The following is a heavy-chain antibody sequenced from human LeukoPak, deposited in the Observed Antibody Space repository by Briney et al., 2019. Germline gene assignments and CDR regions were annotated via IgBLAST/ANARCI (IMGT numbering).Heavy chain of an antibody. D-gene: IGHD3-10*01. CDR3: ASWTRYYGSGSYTYYFDY. CDR1: GGTFSSYA. CDR2: IIPIFGTA. Sequence: ASVKVSCKASGGTFSSYAISWVRQAPGQGLEWMGGIIPIFGTANYAQKFQGRVTITADESTSTAYTELSSLRSEDTAVYYCASWTRYYGSGSYTYYFDYWGQGTLVTVSS. V-gene: IGHV1-69*13. J-gene: IGHJ4*02.